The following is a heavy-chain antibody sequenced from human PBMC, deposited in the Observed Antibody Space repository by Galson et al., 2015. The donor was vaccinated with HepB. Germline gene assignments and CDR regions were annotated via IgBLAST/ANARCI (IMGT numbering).Heavy chain of an antibody. J-gene: IGHJ4*02. CDR1: GGTLSSYT. CDR3: AREASTVRGFDY. V-gene: IGHV1-69*04. Sequence: SVKVSCKASGGTLSSYTISWVRQAPGQGLEWMGRIIPILGIANYAQKFQGRVTITADKSTSTAYMELSSLRSEDTAVYYCAREASTVRGFDYWGQGTLVTVSS. D-gene: IGHD3-10*01. CDR2: IIPILGIA.